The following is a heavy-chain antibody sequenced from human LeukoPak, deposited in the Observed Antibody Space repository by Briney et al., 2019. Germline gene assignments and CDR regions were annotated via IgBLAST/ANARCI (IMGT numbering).Heavy chain of an antibody. CDR2: IYYSGST. CDR1: GGSISSGGYY. D-gene: IGHD6-6*01. J-gene: IGHJ4*02. V-gene: IGHV4-31*03. Sequence: PSQTLSLTCTVSGGSISSGGYYWSWIRQHPGKGLEWIGYIYYSGSTYYNPSLKSRVTISVDTSKNQFSLKLSSVTAAATAVYYCARALYSGIAARMGGGYFDYWGQGTLVTVSS. CDR3: ARALYSGIAARMGGGYFDY.